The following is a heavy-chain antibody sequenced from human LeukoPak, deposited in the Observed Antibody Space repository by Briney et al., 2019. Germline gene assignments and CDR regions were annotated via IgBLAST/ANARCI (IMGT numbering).Heavy chain of an antibody. CDR2: IDPSDSYT. CDR1: GYSFTRYW. D-gene: IGHD3-10*01. J-gene: IGHJ4*02. Sequence: GESLKISCKGSGYSFTRYWISWVRQMPGQGLEWLGRIDPSDSYTNYSPSFEGHVTISADKSINTASLQWSSLKASDTAMYYCARRINYFGSGSRGYYLDYWGQGTLVTVSS. CDR3: ARRINYFGSGSRGYYLDY. V-gene: IGHV5-10-1*01.